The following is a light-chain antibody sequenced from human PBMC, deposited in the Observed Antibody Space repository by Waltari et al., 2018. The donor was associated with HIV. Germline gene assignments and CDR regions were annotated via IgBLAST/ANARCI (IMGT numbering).Light chain of an antibody. Sequence: QSALTQPASVSGSPGQSITISCTGTSSHGGGYHYVSWYQRHPGKAPKLIIYDVSNRPSGVSNRFSGSKSGNSASLTISGLQAEDEADYYCSSYTSSSTRVFGGGTTVTVL. CDR1: SSHGGGYHY. J-gene: IGLJ3*02. V-gene: IGLV2-14*03. CDR2: DVS. CDR3: SSYTSSSTRV.